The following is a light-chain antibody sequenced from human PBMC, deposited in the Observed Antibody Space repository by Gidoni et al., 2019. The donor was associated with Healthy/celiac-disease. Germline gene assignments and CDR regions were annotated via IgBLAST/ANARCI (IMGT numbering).Light chain of an antibody. V-gene: IGKV3-20*01. CDR1: QSVSSSY. Sequence: DIVLPQSPGTLSLSPGESATLSCRASQSVSSSYLAWYQQKPGQAPRLLSYGASSRATGIPDRFSGSGSGTDFTLTISRLEPEDFAVYYCQQYGSSPPWTFGQGTKVEIK. CDR3: QQYGSSPPWT. J-gene: IGKJ1*01. CDR2: GAS.